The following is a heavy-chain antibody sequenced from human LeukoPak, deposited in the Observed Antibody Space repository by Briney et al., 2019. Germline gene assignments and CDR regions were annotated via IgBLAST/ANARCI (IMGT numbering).Heavy chain of an antibody. V-gene: IGHV4-39*01. Sequence: SETLSLTCTVSGGSISSSSYYWGWIRQPPGKGLEWIGSIYYSGSTYYNPSLKSRVTISVDTSKNQFSLKLSSVTAADTAVYYCASTPRTAAAGMLSWFDPWGQGTLVTVSS. CDR2: IYYSGST. D-gene: IGHD6-13*01. CDR3: ASTPRTAAAGMLSWFDP. CDR1: GGSISSSSYY. J-gene: IGHJ5*02.